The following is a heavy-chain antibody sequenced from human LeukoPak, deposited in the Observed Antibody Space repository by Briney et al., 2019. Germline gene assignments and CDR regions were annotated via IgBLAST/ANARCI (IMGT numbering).Heavy chain of an antibody. CDR3: AKIGRYYDFWTGFYEEEVDYMDI. CDR2: ISGSGGST. D-gene: IGHD3-3*01. CDR1: GFTFSSYS. V-gene: IGHV3-23*01. J-gene: IGHJ6*03. Sequence: PGGSLRLSCAASGFTFSSYSMNWVRQAPGKGLEWVSGISGSGGSTKHADSVKGRFTISRDNSKNTLYLQMNSLRAEDTAVYHCAKIGRYYDFWTGFYEEEVDYMDIWGKGTTVTVSS.